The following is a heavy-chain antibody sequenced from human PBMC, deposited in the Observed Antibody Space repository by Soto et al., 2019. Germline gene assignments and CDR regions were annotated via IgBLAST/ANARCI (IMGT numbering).Heavy chain of an antibody. Sequence: PSETLSLTCAVLGGSISNSNWWTWVRQPPGKGLDWIGEIFHSGSTNHNSSLMGRVTISVDKANNQFSLKLSSVTAADTAVYYCAHRPIVGAAIWGQGTLVT. J-gene: IGHJ4*02. CDR2: IFHSGST. D-gene: IGHD1-26*01. V-gene: IGHV4-4*02. CDR3: AHRPIVGAAI. CDR1: GGSISNSNW.